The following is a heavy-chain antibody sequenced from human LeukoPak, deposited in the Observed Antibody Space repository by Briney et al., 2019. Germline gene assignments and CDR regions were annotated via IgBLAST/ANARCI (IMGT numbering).Heavy chain of an antibody. CDR3: ARDHGDTAILP. V-gene: IGHV3-30*04. J-gene: IGHJ5*02. D-gene: IGHD5-18*01. Sequence: GGSLRLSCAASGFTFSSYAMHWVRQAPGKGLEWVAVISYDGSNKYYADSVKGRFTISRDNSKSTLYLQMNSLRAEDTAVYYCARDHGDTAILPWGQGTLVTVSS. CDR1: GFTFSSYA. CDR2: ISYDGSNK.